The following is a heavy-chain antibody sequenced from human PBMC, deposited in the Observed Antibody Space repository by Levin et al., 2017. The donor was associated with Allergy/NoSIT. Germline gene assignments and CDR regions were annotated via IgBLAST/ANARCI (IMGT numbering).Heavy chain of an antibody. Sequence: SCAASGFTFSSYSMNWVRQAPGKGMEWVSSISGSSDYIYYVDSVKGRFTISRDNAKNLLYLQMNSLRAEDTAVYYCARPFYGSGNYYNHWGQGTLVTVSS. J-gene: IGHJ5*02. CDR1: GFTFSSYS. V-gene: IGHV3-21*01. CDR2: ISGSSDYI. D-gene: IGHD3-10*01. CDR3: ARPFYGSGNYYNH.